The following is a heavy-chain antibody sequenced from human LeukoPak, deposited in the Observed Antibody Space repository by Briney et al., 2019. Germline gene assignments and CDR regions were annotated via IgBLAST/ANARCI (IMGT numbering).Heavy chain of an antibody. CDR2: IIPILVLA. J-gene: IGHJ4*02. CDR3: ARDRYCSGGSCYHDPHYFDY. D-gene: IGHD2-15*01. CDR1: GGTFSSYA. Sequence: SVKVSCKASGGTFSSYAISWVRQAPGQGLEWMGRIIPILVLANYAQKFQGRVTISADKSTSTAYMELSSLRSEDTAVYYCARDRYCSGGSCYHDPHYFDYWGQGTLVTVPS. V-gene: IGHV1-69*04.